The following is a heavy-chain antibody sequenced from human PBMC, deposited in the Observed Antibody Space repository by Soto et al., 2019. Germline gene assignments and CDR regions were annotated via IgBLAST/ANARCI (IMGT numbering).Heavy chain of an antibody. CDR3: ARETYYYDSSGSMSYYYGMDV. V-gene: IGHV1-8*01. J-gene: IGHJ6*02. D-gene: IGHD3-22*01. Sequence: ASVKVSCKASGYTFTSYDINWVRQATGQGLEWMGWMNPNSGNTGYAQKFQGRVTMTRNTSISTAYMELSSLRSEDTAVCYCARETYYYDSSGSMSYYYGMDVWGQGTTVTVSS. CDR2: MNPNSGNT. CDR1: GYTFTSYD.